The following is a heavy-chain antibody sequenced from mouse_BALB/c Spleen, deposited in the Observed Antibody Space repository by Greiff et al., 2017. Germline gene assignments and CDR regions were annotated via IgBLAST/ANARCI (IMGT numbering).Heavy chain of an antibody. V-gene: IGHV7-1*02. CDR3: ARDAYYYAMDY. J-gene: IGHJ4*01. CDR2: SRNKANDYTT. CDR1: GFTFSDFY. Sequence: EVQVVESGGGLVQPGGSLRLSCATSGFTFSDFYMEWVRQPPGKRLEWIAASRNKANDYTTEYSASVKGRFIVSRDTSQSILYLQMNALRAEDTAIYCCARDAYYYAMDYWGQGTSVTVSS.